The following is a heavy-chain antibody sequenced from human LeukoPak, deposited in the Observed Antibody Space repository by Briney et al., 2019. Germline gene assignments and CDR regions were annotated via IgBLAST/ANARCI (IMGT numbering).Heavy chain of an antibody. Sequence: GSLRLSCAASGFTFSSYGMHWVRQAPGKGLEWVAVISYDGSNKYYADSVKGRFTISRDNSKNTLYLQMNSLRAEDTAVYYCAKEGGPDSSGYYFDYWGQGTLVTVSS. CDR2: ISYDGSNK. V-gene: IGHV3-30*18. CDR1: GFTFSSYG. D-gene: IGHD3-22*01. J-gene: IGHJ4*02. CDR3: AKEGGPDSSGYYFDY.